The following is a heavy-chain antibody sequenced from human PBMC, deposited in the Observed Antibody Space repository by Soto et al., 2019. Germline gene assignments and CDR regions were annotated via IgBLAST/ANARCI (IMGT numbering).Heavy chain of an antibody. Sequence: QVQLQQWGAGLLKPSENLSLTCAVYGGSFRGNYWRWIRQPPGKGLEWNGEINHSGSTNYNPSLKSRVTISVDTSKNQFSLKLSSVTAADTAVYYCARGGIAAAGTDYWGQGTLVTVSS. D-gene: IGHD6-13*01. CDR1: GGSFRGNY. V-gene: IGHV4-34*01. J-gene: IGHJ4*02. CDR2: INHSGST. CDR3: ARGGIAAAGTDY.